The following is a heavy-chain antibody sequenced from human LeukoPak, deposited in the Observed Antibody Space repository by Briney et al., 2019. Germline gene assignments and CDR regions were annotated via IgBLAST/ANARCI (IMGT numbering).Heavy chain of an antibody. CDR2: IIPIFGTA. Sequence: SVKVSCKASGGTFSSYAISWVRQAPGQGLEWMGGIIPIFGTANYAQKFQGRVTITADESTSTAYMELSSLRSEDTAVYYCARDRRFGELFSNWFDPWGQGTLVTVSS. V-gene: IGHV1-69*01. J-gene: IGHJ5*02. CDR3: ARDRRFGELFSNWFDP. CDR1: GGTFSSYA. D-gene: IGHD3-10*01.